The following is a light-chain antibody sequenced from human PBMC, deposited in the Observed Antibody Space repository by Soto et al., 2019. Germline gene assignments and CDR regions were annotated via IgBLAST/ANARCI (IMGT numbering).Light chain of an antibody. CDR1: NSNIGNNY. V-gene: IGLV1-51*01. CDR2: DNN. Sequence: QSVLTQPPSVSASPGQTVTMSCSGSNSNIGNNYVSWYQQLPGTAPKLLIYDNNKRPSEIPDRFSGSKSGPSATLGITGLQTGDEADYYCGTWDSSLCAGVFGTGTKVTVL. J-gene: IGLJ1*01. CDR3: GTWDSSLCAGV.